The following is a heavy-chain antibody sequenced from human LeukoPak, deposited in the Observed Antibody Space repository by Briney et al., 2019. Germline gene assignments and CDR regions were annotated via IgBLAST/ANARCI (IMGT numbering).Heavy chain of an antibody. CDR2: ISWNSGSI. V-gene: IGHV3-9*01. D-gene: IGHD3/OR15-3a*01. J-gene: IGHJ6*02. CDR1: GFTFDDYA. Sequence: GRSLRLSCAASGFTFDDYAMHWVRQAPGKGLEWVSGISWNSGSIGYADSVKGRFTISRDNAKNSLYLQMNSLRAEDTALYYCAEDIGTGGSYYYYYGMDVWGQGTTVTVSS. CDR3: AEDIGTGGSYYYYYGMDV.